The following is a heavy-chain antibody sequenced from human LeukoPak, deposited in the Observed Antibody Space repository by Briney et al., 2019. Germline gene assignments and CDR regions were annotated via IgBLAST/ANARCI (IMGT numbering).Heavy chain of an antibody. CDR3: ARSITAFDY. D-gene: IGHD5-12*01. CDR2: IYYSGGT. V-gene: IGHV4-59*01. Sequence: SETLSLTCTVSGGSISSYYWSWIRQPPGKGLEWIGYIYYSGGTNYNPSLKSRVTISVDTSKMQFSLKLSSVTAADTAVYYCARSITAFDYWGQGTLVTVSS. J-gene: IGHJ4*02. CDR1: GGSISSYY.